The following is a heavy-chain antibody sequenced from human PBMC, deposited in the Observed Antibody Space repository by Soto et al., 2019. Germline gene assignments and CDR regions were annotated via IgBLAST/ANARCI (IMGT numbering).Heavy chain of an antibody. D-gene: IGHD3-16*01. V-gene: IGHV4-59*01. Sequence: QVQLQGSGPGLVKPSETLSLTCTVSGGSITSYYWSWIRQSPGKGLEWIGYIHYSENSKYNPSLTSRVTISLDTSKNQFSLKLSAMTAADTAVYYCAAEGGSKTFWGQGILVTVSS. CDR3: AAEGGSKTF. J-gene: IGHJ4*02. CDR2: IHYSENS. CDR1: GGSITSYY.